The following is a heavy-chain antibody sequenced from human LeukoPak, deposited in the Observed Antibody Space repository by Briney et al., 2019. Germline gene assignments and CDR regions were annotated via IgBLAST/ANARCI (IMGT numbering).Heavy chain of an antibody. CDR2: IYHSGST. Sequence: PSETLSLTCTVSSYSISSGYYWGWIRQPPGKGLEWIGSIYHSGSTDYNPSLKSRVTISVDTSKNQFSLKLSSVTAADTAVYYCARVSGRFTWYFDLWGRGTLVTVSS. CDR3: ARVSGRFTWYFDL. CDR1: SYSISSGYY. V-gene: IGHV4-38-2*02. J-gene: IGHJ2*01.